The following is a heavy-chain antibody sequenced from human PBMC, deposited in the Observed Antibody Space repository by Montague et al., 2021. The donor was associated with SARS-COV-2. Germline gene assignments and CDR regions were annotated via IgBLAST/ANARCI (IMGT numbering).Heavy chain of an antibody. CDR1: GYSISSGYY. D-gene: IGHD1-20*01. Sequence: SETLSLTCTVSGYSISSGYYWGWIRQPPGKGLEWIGSIYYSGSTYYNPSLKSRVTISVDTSKNQFSLKLSSVTAADTAVYYCARDQGYNWNYYYYYGMDVWGQGTTVTVSS. V-gene: IGHV4-38-2*02. CDR2: IYYSGST. J-gene: IGHJ6*02. CDR3: ARDQGYNWNYYYYYGMDV.